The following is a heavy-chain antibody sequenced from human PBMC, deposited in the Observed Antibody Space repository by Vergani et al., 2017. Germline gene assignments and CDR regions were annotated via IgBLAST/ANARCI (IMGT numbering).Heavy chain of an antibody. Sequence: QVQLPESGPGLVKPSETLSLTCTVSGGSISSYYWSWIRQPPGKGLEWIGYIYYSGSTNYNPSLKSRVTISVDTSKNQFSLKLSSVTAADTAVYYCARVPGYSGYGYFDYWGQGTLVTVSS. CDR2: IYYSGST. J-gene: IGHJ4*02. CDR1: GGSISSYY. D-gene: IGHD5-12*01. V-gene: IGHV4-59*01. CDR3: ARVPGYSGYGYFDY.